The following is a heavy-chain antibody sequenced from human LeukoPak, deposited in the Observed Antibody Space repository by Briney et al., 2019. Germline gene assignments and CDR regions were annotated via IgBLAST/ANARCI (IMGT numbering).Heavy chain of an antibody. CDR3: AKLANCGDDCYDRPHWFDP. J-gene: IGHJ5*02. D-gene: IGHD2-21*02. Sequence: PSETLCLTCTVSGGSITGYYWAWIRQPPGKRLEWIGYVHSSGGTKYNPSLKSRVTVSIDMSKNQFSLNLRAVTAADTAAYYCAKLANCGDDCYDRPHWFDPWGQGRLVTVSS. CDR1: GGSITGYY. CDR2: VHSSGGT. V-gene: IGHV4-59*08.